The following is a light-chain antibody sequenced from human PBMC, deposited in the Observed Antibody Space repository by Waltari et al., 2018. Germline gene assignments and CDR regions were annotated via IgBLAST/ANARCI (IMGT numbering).Light chain of an antibody. J-gene: IGKJ3*01. CDR3: QHYGSSLFT. Sequence: CRAIQSVRTIRLTWYQQKPGQAPRLLIYGASSRAAGIPDRFSGSGYGRDFTLTISRLEPEDFAVYYCQHYGSSLFTFGPGTKVESK. CDR1: QSVRTIR. V-gene: IGKV3-20*01. CDR2: GAS.